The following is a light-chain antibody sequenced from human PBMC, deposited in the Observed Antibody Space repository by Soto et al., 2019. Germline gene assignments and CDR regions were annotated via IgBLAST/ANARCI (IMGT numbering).Light chain of an antibody. CDR3: QSFDSSLSGHVV. Sequence: QSVLTQPPSVSGAPGQRVTISYTGSSSNIGAGYDVHWYQQLPGTAPKLLIYGNSNRPSGVPDRFSGSKSGTSASLAITGLQAEDEADYYGQSFDSSLSGHVVFGGGTKLTVL. CDR2: GNS. V-gene: IGLV1-40*01. CDR1: SSNIGAGYD. J-gene: IGLJ2*01.